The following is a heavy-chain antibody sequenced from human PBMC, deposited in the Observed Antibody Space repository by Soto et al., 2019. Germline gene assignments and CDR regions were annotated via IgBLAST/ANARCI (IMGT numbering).Heavy chain of an antibody. Sequence: PGGSLRLSCAASGFTFSSYGMHWVRQAPGKGLEWVAVISYDGSNKYYADSVKGRFTISRDNSKNTLYLQMNSLRAEDTAVYYCAIFITGTTPAYYYGMDVWGQGTTVSVSS. J-gene: IGHJ6*02. CDR3: AIFITGTTPAYYYGMDV. CDR2: ISYDGSNK. D-gene: IGHD1-7*01. V-gene: IGHV3-30*03. CDR1: GFTFSSYG.